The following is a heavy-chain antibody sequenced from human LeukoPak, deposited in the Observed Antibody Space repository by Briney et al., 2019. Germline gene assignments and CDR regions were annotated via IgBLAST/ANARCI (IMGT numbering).Heavy chain of an antibody. J-gene: IGHJ6*03. V-gene: IGHV1-24*01. D-gene: IGHD6-13*01. CDR2: FDPEDGET. Sequence: ASVKVSCKVSGYTLTELSMHWVRQAPGKGLEWMGGFDPEDGETIYAQKFQGRVTMTEDTSTDTAYMELSSLRSEDTAVYYCATFRAAAGAYYYYMDVWGKGTTVTVSS. CDR1: GYTLTELS. CDR3: ATFRAAAGAYYYYMDV.